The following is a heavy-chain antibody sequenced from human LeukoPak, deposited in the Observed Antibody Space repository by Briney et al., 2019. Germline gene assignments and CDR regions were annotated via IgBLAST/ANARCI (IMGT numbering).Heavy chain of an antibody. D-gene: IGHD3-16*01. J-gene: IGHJ4*02. V-gene: IGHV1-18*01. CDR2: ISAYNGNT. Sequence: GASVKVSCKASGYTFTSYGISWVRQAPGQGLEWMGWISAYNGNTNYAQKLHGRVTMTTDTSTSTAYMELRSLRSDDTAVYYCASTPCGDYVWYYFDYWGQGTLVTVSS. CDR1: GYTFTSYG. CDR3: ASTPCGDYVWYYFDY.